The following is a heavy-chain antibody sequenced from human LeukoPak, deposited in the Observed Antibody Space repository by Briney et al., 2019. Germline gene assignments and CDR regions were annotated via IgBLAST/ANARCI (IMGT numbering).Heavy chain of an antibody. D-gene: IGHD6-19*01. CDR3: AKDLYSCGRDMDV. Sequence: PGGSLRLSCAASGFTFSSYGTHWVRQAPGKGLEWVAVIWYDGSNKYYADSVKGRFTISRDNSKNTLYLQMNSLRAEDTAVYYCAKDLYSCGRDMDVWGQGTTVTVSS. J-gene: IGHJ6*02. CDR1: GFTFSSYG. CDR2: IWYDGSNK. V-gene: IGHV3-33*06.